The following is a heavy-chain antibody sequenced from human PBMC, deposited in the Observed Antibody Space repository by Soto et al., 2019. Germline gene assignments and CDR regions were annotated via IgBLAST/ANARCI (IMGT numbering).Heavy chain of an antibody. V-gene: IGHV3-64D*08. CDR2: ISSNGEST. D-gene: IGHD3-16*02. CDR1: GISFSSYA. J-gene: IGHJ4*02. Sequence: GGSLRLSCSASGISFSSYAMHWVRQAAGKGLEYVSSISSNGESTYYVGSVKGRFTISRDNSKNSLYLQMNSLRPEDTAVYYCVKDRYIEFWGQGALVTVSS. CDR3: VKDRYIEF.